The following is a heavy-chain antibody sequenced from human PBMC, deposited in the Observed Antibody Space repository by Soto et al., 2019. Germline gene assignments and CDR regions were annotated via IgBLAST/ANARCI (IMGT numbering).Heavy chain of an antibody. V-gene: IGHV3-48*02. CDR3: AGGYDPYVSSGYYYLSYYYYGMGV. CDR2: ISSSSSTI. Sequence: GGSLRLSCAASGFTFSSYSMNWVRQAPGKGLEWVSYISSSSSTIYYADSVKGRFTISRDNAKNSLYLQMNSLRDEDTAVYYCAGGYDPYVSSGYYYLSYYYYGMGVWGQGTTGTVSS. CDR1: GFTFSSYS. D-gene: IGHD3-22*01. J-gene: IGHJ6*01.